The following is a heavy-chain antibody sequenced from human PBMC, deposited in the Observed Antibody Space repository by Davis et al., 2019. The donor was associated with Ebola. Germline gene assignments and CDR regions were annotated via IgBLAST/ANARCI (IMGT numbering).Heavy chain of an antibody. CDR1: GLSIHMFW. CDR3: TRSRVAAQY. Sequence: GGSLRLSCTASGLSIHMFWMTWVRQAPGKGLEWVANIKEDGSEQYYVDSVKGRFTISRDNAKNSLVLQMDDLTVEDTAVYYCTRSRVAAQYWGQGTLVTVSS. D-gene: IGHD6-19*01. V-gene: IGHV3-7*01. J-gene: IGHJ1*01. CDR2: IKEDGSEQ.